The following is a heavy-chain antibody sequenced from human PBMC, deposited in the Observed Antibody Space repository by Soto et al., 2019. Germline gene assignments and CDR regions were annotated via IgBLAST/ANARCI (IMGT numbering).Heavy chain of an antibody. Sequence: QVQLVESGGGVVQPGRSLRLSCVASGFTFSNYAMHWVRQAPGKGLEWVAVISYDGSNKYYADSVKGRFNISRDNSKNTLYLQKNSLRAEDTAVYYCASGPQRWWFAFDIWGQGTMVTVSS. CDR1: GFTFSNYA. V-gene: IGHV3-30-3*01. J-gene: IGHJ3*02. CDR3: ASGPQRWWFAFDI. D-gene: IGHD2-15*01. CDR2: ISYDGSNK.